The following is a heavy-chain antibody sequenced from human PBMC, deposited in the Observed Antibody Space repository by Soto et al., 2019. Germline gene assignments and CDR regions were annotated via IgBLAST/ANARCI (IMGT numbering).Heavy chain of an antibody. CDR2: INPNSGGT. Sequence: ASVKVSCKASGYTFTGYYMHWVRQAPGHGLEWMGWINPNSGGTNYAQKFQGRVTMTRDTSISTAYMELSRLRSDDTAVYYCAREVSDYDFWSGRLGNYYYYYGMDVWGPGTTVTVSS. CDR1: GYTFTGYY. V-gene: IGHV1-2*02. D-gene: IGHD3-3*01. CDR3: AREVSDYDFWSGRLGNYYYYYGMDV. J-gene: IGHJ6*02.